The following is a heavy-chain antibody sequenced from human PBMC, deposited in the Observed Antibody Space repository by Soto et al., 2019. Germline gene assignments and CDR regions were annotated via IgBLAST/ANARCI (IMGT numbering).Heavy chain of an antibody. J-gene: IGHJ4*02. CDR3: ARDPRIVGAPRNYFNY. V-gene: IGHV3-30-3*01. CDR1: GFTFSSYA. CDR2: ISSDGSNK. D-gene: IGHD1-26*01. Sequence: GGSLRLSCAASGFTFSSYAMHWVRQAPGKGLEWVALISSDGSNKYYADSVKGRFTISRDNSKNTLYLQMDSLRAEDTAVYYCARDPRIVGAPRNYFNYWGQGTLVTVSS.